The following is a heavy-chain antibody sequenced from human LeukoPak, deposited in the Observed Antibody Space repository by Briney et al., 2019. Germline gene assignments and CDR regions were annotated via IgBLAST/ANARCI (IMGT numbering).Heavy chain of an antibody. Sequence: KPSETLSLTCAVYGGSFSGYYWSWIRQPPGKGLEWIGEINHSGSTNYNPSLKSRVTISVDTSKNQFSLKLSSVTAADTAVYYCARQGFGCSSTSCPPEYFQHWGQGTLVTVSS. CDR2: INHSGST. CDR3: ARQGFGCSSTSCPPEYFQH. J-gene: IGHJ1*01. V-gene: IGHV4-34*01. D-gene: IGHD2-2*01. CDR1: GGSFSGYY.